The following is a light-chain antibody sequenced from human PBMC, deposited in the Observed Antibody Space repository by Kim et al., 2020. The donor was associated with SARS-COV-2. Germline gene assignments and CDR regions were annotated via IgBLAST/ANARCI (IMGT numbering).Light chain of an antibody. J-gene: IGLJ2*01. CDR1: TSDIGGHNY. V-gene: IGLV2-14*03. CDR2: DVT. Sequence: QSALTQPASVSGSPGQSITISCTGVTSDIGGHNYVSWYQHDPGKAPKLILYDVTNRPSGIPTRFSGSMSGNTASLTISGFQPEDESDYYCTSYTHVNSLDVVFGGGTQLTVL. CDR3: TSYTHVNSLDVV.